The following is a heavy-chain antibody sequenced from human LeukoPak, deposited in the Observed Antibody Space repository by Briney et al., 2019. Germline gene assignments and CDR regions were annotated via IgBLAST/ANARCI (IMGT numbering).Heavy chain of an antibody. CDR3: AKESGHCSSTSCYIFWFDP. CDR2: IRYDGSNK. J-gene: IGHJ5*02. Sequence: PGGSLRLSCAASGFTFSSYGMHWVRQAPGKGLEWVAFIRYDGSNKYYADSVKGRFTISRDNSKNTLYLQMNSLRAEDTAVYYCAKESGHCSSTSCYIFWFDPWGQGTLVTVSS. CDR1: GFTFSSYG. V-gene: IGHV3-30*02. D-gene: IGHD2-2*02.